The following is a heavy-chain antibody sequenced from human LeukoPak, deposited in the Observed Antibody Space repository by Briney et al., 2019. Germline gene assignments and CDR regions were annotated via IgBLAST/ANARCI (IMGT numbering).Heavy chain of an antibody. D-gene: IGHD4-17*01. Sequence: ASVKVSCKASGYTFTGYYMHWVRQAPGQGLEWMGWISTQSGNTNYAQKVQGRLTLTTARSTNTACMELRSLRSDDTAVYYCARGAYGDKWGQGTMVTVSS. V-gene: IGHV1-18*04. CDR3: ARGAYGDK. J-gene: IGHJ4*02. CDR2: ISTQSGNT. CDR1: GYTFTGYY.